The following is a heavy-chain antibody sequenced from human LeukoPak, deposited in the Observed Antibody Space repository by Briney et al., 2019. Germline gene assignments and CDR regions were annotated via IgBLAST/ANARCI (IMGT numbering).Heavy chain of an antibody. D-gene: IGHD1-26*01. CDR2: INPSGGST. J-gene: IGHJ5*02. CDR3: ARRSGSYDWFDP. V-gene: IGHV1-46*01. Sequence: ASVKVSCKASGYTFTSYYMHWVRQAPGQGLEWMGIINPSGGSTSYAQKFQGRVTVTRDMSTSTVYMELSSLRSEDTAVYYCARRSGSYDWFDPWGQGTLVTVSS. CDR1: GYTFTSYY.